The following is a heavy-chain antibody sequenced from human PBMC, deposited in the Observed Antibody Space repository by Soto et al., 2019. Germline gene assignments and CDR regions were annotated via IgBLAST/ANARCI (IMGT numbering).Heavy chain of an antibody. CDR1: GDTFSTHT. D-gene: IGHD2-15*01. J-gene: IGHJ6*03. CDR2: IIPLLGMT. V-gene: IGHV1-69*08. CDR3: ARDQYCSVSTFFGYPDV. Sequence: HVQLLQSGAEVKKPGSSVKVSCHASGDTFSTHTITWVRQAPGQGLEWVGRIIPLLGMTDYAQRFQGRSTLTADKSTSTADLVLSGLRPEDTALYYCARDQYCSVSTFFGYPDVWGTWTAVTVSS.